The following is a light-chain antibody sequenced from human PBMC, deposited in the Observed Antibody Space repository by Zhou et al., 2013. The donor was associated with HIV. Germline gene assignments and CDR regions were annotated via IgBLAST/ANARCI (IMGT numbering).Light chain of an antibody. Sequence: QSVITQPPSVSGAPGQRVTISCTGSASNVGAGFDVHWYQQLPGTAPKLLIVANTNRPSGVPDRFSGSRSGTSASLAITGLQTEDEGDYFCQSFDSSLRAYVFGTGTYVTVL. V-gene: IGLV1-40*01. CDR2: ANT. CDR1: ASNVGAGFD. CDR3: QSFDSSLRAYV. J-gene: IGLJ1*01.